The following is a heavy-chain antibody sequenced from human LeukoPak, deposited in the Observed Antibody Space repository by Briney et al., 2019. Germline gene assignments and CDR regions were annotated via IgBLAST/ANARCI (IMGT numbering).Heavy chain of an antibody. V-gene: IGHV4-34*01. CDR2: INHSGST. Sequence: PSETLSLTCAVYGGSFSGYYWSWIRQPPGKGLEWIGEINHSGSTYYNPSLKSRVTISVDTSKNQFSLKLSSVTAADTAVYYCARVAAAGPDAFDIWGQGTMVTVSS. J-gene: IGHJ3*02. CDR1: GGSFSGYY. D-gene: IGHD6-13*01. CDR3: ARVAAAGPDAFDI.